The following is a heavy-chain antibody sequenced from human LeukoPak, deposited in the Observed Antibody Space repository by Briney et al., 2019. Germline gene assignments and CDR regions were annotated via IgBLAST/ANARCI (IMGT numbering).Heavy chain of an antibody. CDR2: INHSGST. CDR1: VGSFSGYY. Sequence: SETLSLTCAVYVGSFSGYYWSWIRQPPGKGLEWIGEINHSGSTNYNPSPKRRVTISVDTSKNQFSLKLSSVTAADTAVYYCARGFDRQSFDIWGQGTMVTVYS. CDR3: ARGFDRQSFDI. V-gene: IGHV4-34*01. D-gene: IGHD3-22*01. J-gene: IGHJ3*02.